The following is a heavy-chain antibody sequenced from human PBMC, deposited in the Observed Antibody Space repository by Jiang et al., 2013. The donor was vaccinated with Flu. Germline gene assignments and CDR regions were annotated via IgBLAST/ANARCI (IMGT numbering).Heavy chain of an antibody. J-gene: IGHJ4*02. CDR3: ARCGSGYYVPRFGV. CDR2: IYHSGST. Sequence: LLKPSETLSLTCAVSGYSISSGYYWGWIRQPPGKGLEWIGSIYHSGSTYYNPSLKSRVTISEDTSKNQFSLKLSSVTAADTAVYYCARCGSGYYVPRFGVWGQGTLVTVSS. CDR1: GYSISSGYY. D-gene: IGHD3-3*01. V-gene: IGHV4-38-2*01.